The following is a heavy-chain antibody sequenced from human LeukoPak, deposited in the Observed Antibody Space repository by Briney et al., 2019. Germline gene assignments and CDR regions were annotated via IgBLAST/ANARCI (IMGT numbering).Heavy chain of an antibody. V-gene: IGHV3-48*04. CDR3: ARRASSWCFDS. CDR2: IDSGSSSI. D-gene: IGHD6-13*01. J-gene: IGHJ4*02. Sequence: PGGSLRLSCAASGFTFSTYSMSWVRQAPGKGLEWVSYIDSGSSSIYYADSVKGRFTISRDNAKNSLYLQMNSLRAEDTAVYYCARRASSWCFDSWGQGTLVTVSS. CDR1: GFTFSTYS.